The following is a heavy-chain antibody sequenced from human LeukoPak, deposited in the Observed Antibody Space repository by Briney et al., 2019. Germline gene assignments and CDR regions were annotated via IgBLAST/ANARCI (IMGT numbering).Heavy chain of an antibody. Sequence: GASVKVSCKASGYTFTSYDINWARQATGQGLEWMGWMNPNSGNTGYAQKFQGRVTMTRNTSISTAYMELSSLRSEDTAVYYCARGIVVVNDAFDIWGQGTMVTVSS. D-gene: IGHD3-22*01. CDR1: GYTFTSYD. CDR3: ARGIVVVNDAFDI. V-gene: IGHV1-8*01. J-gene: IGHJ3*02. CDR2: MNPNSGNT.